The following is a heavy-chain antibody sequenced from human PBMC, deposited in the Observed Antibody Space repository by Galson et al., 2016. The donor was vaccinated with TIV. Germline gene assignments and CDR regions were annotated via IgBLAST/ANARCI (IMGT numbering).Heavy chain of an antibody. CDR2: IYSSGST. CDR1: GGSISNDY. CDR3: VKDRHYYGSGDYYTPLDYCYYMDG. V-gene: IGHV4-4*07. D-gene: IGHD3-10*01. J-gene: IGHJ6*03. Sequence: LSLTCTVSGGSISNDYWGWIRQPAGKGLEWIGRIYSSGSTKYNPSLKSRVTISVDTPKNQFSLKLTSVTAADTAVYYCVKDRHYYGSGDYYTPLDYCYYMDGWGKGTTVTVSS.